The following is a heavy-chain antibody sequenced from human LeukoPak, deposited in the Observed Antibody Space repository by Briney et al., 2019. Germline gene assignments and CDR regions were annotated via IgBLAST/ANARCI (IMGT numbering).Heavy chain of an antibody. CDR2: ISGSGGST. CDR1: GFTFSSYA. V-gene: IGHV3-23*01. D-gene: IGHD1-1*01. J-gene: IGHJ4*02. Sequence: GGSLRLSCAASGFTFSSYAMRWVRKAPGKGLEWVSAISGSGGSTYYADSVKGRFTISRDNSKNTLYLQMNSLRREDTDVYYCAKGVNWNDPTTDYWGQGTLVTVSS. CDR3: AKGVNWNDPTTDY.